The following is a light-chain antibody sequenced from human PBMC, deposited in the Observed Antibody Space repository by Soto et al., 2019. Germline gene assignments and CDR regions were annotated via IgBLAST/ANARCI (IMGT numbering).Light chain of an antibody. J-gene: IGKJ1*01. CDR2: KAS. Sequence: DIQMTPSPSTLSASVGDRVIITCRASQSISTWLAWHQQKPGKAPKLLISKASSLESGVPSRFSGSGSGTEITLTISSLQPDDFATYYCQQYNSFRAFGQGTKVEIK. CDR1: QSISTW. V-gene: IGKV1-5*03. CDR3: QQYNSFRA.